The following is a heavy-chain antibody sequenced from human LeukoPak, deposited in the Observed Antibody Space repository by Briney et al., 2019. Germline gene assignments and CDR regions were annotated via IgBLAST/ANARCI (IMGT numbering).Heavy chain of an antibody. Sequence: SETLSLTCAVYGGSFGGYYWSWIRQPPGKGLEWIGEINHSGSTNYNPSLKSRVTISVDTSKNQFSLKLSSVTAADTAVYYCARGRGTTVVTDWGQGTLVTVSS. D-gene: IGHD4-23*01. CDR2: INHSGST. CDR1: GGSFGGYY. V-gene: IGHV4-34*01. CDR3: ARGRGTTVVTD. J-gene: IGHJ4*02.